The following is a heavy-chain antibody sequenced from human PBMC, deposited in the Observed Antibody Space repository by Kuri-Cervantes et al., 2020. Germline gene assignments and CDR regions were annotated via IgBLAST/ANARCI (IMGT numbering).Heavy chain of an antibody. Sequence: GSLRLSCTVSGVSISSHYWSWIRQPPGMGLEWIGYISHSGSTTYNPSLQSRVTISVDTSKNQFSLKLSSVTAADTAVYYCAREKMVRGVISRVWFDPWGQGTLVTVSS. J-gene: IGHJ5*02. CDR3: AREKMVRGVISRVWFDP. V-gene: IGHV4-59*11. D-gene: IGHD3-10*01. CDR2: ISHSGST. CDR1: GVSISSHY.